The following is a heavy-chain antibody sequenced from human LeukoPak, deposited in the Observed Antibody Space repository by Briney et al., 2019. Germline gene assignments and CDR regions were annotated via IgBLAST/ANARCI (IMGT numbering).Heavy chain of an antibody. J-gene: IGHJ4*02. Sequence: PGGSLRLSCAASGFTFSNHGMSWVRQASGKGLEWVSAVSDSGSDTYYADSVTGRFTVYRDNYKKTLYLQMNSLRAEDTAVYYCAKRVPYSSSSVYFDNWGQGTLVTVSS. D-gene: IGHD6-6*01. CDR1: GFTFSNHG. CDR3: AKRVPYSSSSVYFDN. V-gene: IGHV3-23*01. CDR2: VSDSGSDT.